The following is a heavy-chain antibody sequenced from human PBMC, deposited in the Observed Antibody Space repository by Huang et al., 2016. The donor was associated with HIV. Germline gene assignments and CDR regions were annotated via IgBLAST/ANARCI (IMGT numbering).Heavy chain of an antibody. CDR3: ARGQLGSYGDYDVLY. CDR1: GGTFRKYA. D-gene: IGHD4-17*01. Sequence: QVQLVQSGAEVKTPGSSVKVSCKASGGTFRKYAISWVRKAPGQGLEWRGGIIPMCGTPNYARNFQCRVTITADDSTSTTYVEVSSLRSEDTALYYCARGQLGSYGDYDVLYWGQGTLVTVSS. V-gene: IGHV1-69*13. CDR2: IIPMCGTP. J-gene: IGHJ4*02.